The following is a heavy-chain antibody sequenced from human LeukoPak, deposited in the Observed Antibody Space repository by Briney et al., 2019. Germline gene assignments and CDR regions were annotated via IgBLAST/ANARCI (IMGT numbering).Heavy chain of an antibody. CDR2: IYHSGST. CDR1: GYSISSGYS. CDR3: ARTNYYGSGNYAKFDY. V-gene: IGHV4-38-2*01. J-gene: IGHJ4*02. Sequence: SETLSLTCAVSGYSISSGYSWGWIRQPPGKGLEWIGYIYHSGSTYYNPSLKSRVTVSVDTSKNQFSLKLSSVTAADTAVYYCARTNYYGSGNYAKFDYWGQGTLVTVSS. D-gene: IGHD3-10*01.